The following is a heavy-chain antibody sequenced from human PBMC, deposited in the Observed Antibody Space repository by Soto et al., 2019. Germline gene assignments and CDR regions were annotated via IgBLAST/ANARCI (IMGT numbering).Heavy chain of an antibody. D-gene: IGHD2-15*01. J-gene: IGHJ6*01. V-gene: IGHV1-18*01. CDR3: ATLGAAPYYYCAMDV. CDR2: ISTYNGDT. Sequence: ASVKVSCKASGYTFSTSGMSWLRQAPGQGLEWMGWISTYNGDTNDAPKFQDRVTMTSDTSTSTVYMELRSLRSDDTAVYSCATLGAAPYYYCAMDVW. CDR1: GYTFSTSG.